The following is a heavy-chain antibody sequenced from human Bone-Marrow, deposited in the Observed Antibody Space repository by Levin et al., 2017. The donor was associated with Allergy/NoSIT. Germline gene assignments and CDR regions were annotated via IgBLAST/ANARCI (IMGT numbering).Heavy chain of an antibody. CDR1: GFTFSTYR. D-gene: IGHD5-12*01. CDR3: ARDPGYNGHDWYFDL. CDR2: THSDGGGT. V-gene: IGHV3-74*01. J-gene: IGHJ2*01. Sequence: GESLKISCVASGFTFSTYRMHWVRQVPGEGLVWVSRTHSDGGGTSYADSVEGRFTISRDNARNTLYLQMNSLRVDDTAVYYCARDPGYNGHDWYFDLWGRGTLVTVSS.